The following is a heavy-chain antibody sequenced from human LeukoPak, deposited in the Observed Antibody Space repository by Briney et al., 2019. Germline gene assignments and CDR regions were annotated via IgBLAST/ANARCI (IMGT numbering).Heavy chain of an antibody. Sequence: PSETLSLTCTVSGGSISSYYWSSIRQPPGKGLEWIGYIYYSGSTNYNPSLKSRVTISVDTSKNQFSLKLSSVTAADTAVYYCSRDAVNYYDSSGYYSVDALDSWGQGTMVTVSS. CDR2: IYYSGST. CDR1: GGSISSYY. D-gene: IGHD3-22*01. J-gene: IGHJ3*02. CDR3: SRDAVNYYDSSGYYSVDALDS. V-gene: IGHV4-59*01.